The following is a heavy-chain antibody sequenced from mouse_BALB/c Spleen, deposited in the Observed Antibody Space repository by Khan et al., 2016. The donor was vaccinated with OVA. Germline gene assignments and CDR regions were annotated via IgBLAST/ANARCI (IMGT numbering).Heavy chain of an antibody. J-gene: IGHJ2*01. V-gene: IGHV1-20*02. Sequence: VQLQQSGPELVKPGASVKISCKASGYSFTGYFMHWVMQSHGTSLEWIGRINPHIGETFYNQKFKGKATLNVDESYSPAPMELRSLASEDSAVYFCARIYGSDFYYWGQGTTLTVSS. D-gene: IGHD1-1*01. CDR2: INPHIGET. CDR1: GYSFTGYF. CDR3: ARIYGSDFYY.